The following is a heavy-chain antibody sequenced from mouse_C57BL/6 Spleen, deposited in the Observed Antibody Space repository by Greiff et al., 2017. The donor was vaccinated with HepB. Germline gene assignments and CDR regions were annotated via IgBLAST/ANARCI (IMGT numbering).Heavy chain of an antibody. J-gene: IGHJ2*01. D-gene: IGHD6-1*01. Sequence: VQLQQSGAELVRPGSSVKLSCKASGYTFTSYWMHWVKQMPIQGLEWIGNIDPSDSETHYNQKFKDKATLTVDNSSSTAYMQLSSLASEDSAVYYGARWLTNLDYWSQGATLTVAS. CDR1: GYTFTSYW. CDR2: IDPSDSET. CDR3: ARWLTNLDY. V-gene: IGHV1-52*01.